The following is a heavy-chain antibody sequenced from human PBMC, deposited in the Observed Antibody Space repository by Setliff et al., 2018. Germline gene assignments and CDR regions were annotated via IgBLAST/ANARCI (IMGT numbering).Heavy chain of an antibody. J-gene: IGHJ4*02. Sequence: GASVKVSCKASGGTFSSYAISWVRQAPGQGFEWMGGIIPVFGTADYAQKFQGRVTITADESTTTSYMEVSSLRSDDTAVYYCARTYNFWSGYFDYWGQGTLVTVSS. CDR1: GGTFSSYA. V-gene: IGHV1-69*13. CDR3: ARTYNFWSGYFDY. CDR2: IIPVFGTA. D-gene: IGHD3-3*01.